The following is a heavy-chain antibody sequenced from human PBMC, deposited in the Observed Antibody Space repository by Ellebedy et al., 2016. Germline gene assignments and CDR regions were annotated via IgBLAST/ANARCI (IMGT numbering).Heavy chain of an antibody. D-gene: IGHD2-21*01. CDR1: GYTFTGYY. J-gene: IGHJ1*01. CDR3: ARGIAETEYFQH. Sequence: ASVKVSCKASGYTFTGYYMHWVRQAPGQGLEWMGWINPNSGGTNCAQKFQGWVTMTRDTSISTAYMELGRLRSDDTAVYYCARGIAETEYFQHWGQGTLVTVSS. CDR2: INPNSGGT. V-gene: IGHV1-2*04.